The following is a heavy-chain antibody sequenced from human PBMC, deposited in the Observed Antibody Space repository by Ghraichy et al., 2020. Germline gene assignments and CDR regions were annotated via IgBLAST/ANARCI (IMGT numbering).Heavy chain of an antibody. D-gene: IGHD3-10*01. CDR1: GGSISSGGYS. V-gene: IGHV4-30-2*01. Sequence: SETLSPTCAVSGGSISSGGYSWSWIRQPPGKGLEWIGYIYHSGSTYYNPSLKSRVTISVDRSKNQFSLKLSSVTAADTAVYYCARVELYNWFDPWGQGTLVTVSS. J-gene: IGHJ5*02. CDR2: IYHSGST. CDR3: ARVELYNWFDP.